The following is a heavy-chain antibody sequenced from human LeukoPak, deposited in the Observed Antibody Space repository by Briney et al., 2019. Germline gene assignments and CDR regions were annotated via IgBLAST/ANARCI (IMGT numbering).Heavy chain of an antibody. CDR3: ARVCRNSSWYLPNLYYAFDI. J-gene: IGHJ3*02. CDR2: IIPIFGTA. CDR1: GGTFSSYA. V-gene: IGHV1-69*06. D-gene: IGHD6-13*01. Sequence: ASVKVSCKASGGTFSSYAISWVRQAPGQGLEWMGGIIPIFGTANYAQKFQGRVTITADKSTSTAYMELSSLRSEDTAVYYCARVCRNSSWYLPNLYYAFDIWGQGTMVTVSS.